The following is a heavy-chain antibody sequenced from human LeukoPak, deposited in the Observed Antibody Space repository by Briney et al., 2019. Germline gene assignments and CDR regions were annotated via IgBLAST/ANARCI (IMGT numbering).Heavy chain of an antibody. V-gene: IGHV3-23*01. CDR3: ATEPKLEMATILNYDY. D-gene: IGHD5-24*01. CDR1: GFTFSSYA. CDR2: ISGSGGST. Sequence: PGASLRLSCAASGFTFSSYAMSWVRQAPGKGLEWVSAISGSGGSTYYADSVKGRFTISRDNSKNTLYLQMNSLRAEDTAVYYCATEPKLEMATILNYDYWGQGTLVTVSS. J-gene: IGHJ4*02.